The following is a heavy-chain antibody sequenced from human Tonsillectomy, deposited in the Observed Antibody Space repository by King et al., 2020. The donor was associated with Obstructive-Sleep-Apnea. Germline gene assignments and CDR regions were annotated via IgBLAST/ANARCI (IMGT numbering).Heavy chain of an antibody. Sequence: VQLVQSGGGLVQPGGSLRLSCAASGFTFSSYAISWFRQAPGKGLEWVSAISGSGDSTHYADSVKGRLTISRDNSKNTLYLQMNSLRAEDTALYYCAKDLDFWSGYYTGILDYWGQGTLVTVSS. CDR1: GFTFSSYA. CDR2: ISGSGDST. D-gene: IGHD3-3*01. V-gene: IGHV3-23*04. J-gene: IGHJ4*02. CDR3: AKDLDFWSGYYTGILDY.